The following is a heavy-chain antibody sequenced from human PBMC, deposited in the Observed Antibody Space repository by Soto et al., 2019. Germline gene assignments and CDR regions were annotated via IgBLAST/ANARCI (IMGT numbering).Heavy chain of an antibody. Sequence: TGGSLRLSFAASRFTFNSYAISSVRPAPGKGREGVSAIRGSDGSTYYADSVKGRFTISRDNSKNTLYLQMNSLRAEDTAVYYCAKGRSYYYYYGVDVWGQGTTVTVSS. CDR2: IRGSDGST. V-gene: IGHV3-23*01. CDR3: AKGRSYYYYYGVDV. J-gene: IGHJ6*02. CDR1: RFTFNSYA.